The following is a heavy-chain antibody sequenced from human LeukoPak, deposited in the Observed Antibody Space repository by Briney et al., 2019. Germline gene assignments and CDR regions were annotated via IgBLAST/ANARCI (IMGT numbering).Heavy chain of an antibody. J-gene: IGHJ4*02. Sequence: PGGSLRLSCAASGFTFDDYGMSWVRQAPGKGLEWVSGINWNGGSTGYADSVKGRLTISRDNAKNSLYLQMNSLRAEDTALYYCARGLYYYDSSGYYYLGYWGQGTLVTVSS. CDR1: GFTFDDYG. CDR2: INWNGGST. CDR3: ARGLYYYDSSGYYYLGY. V-gene: IGHV3-20*04. D-gene: IGHD3-22*01.